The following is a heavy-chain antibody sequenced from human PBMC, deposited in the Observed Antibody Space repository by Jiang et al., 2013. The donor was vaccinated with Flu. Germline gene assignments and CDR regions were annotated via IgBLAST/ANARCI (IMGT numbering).Heavy chain of an antibody. CDR2: INHSGST. J-gene: IGHJ5*02. V-gene: IGHV4-34*01. CDR3: ARGIGERGSTSSGWFDP. Sequence: LLKPSETLSLTCAAYGGSFSGYYWSWIRQPPGRAGVDWEINHSGSTNYNPSLKSRVTISVDTSKNQFSLKLSSVTAADTAVYYCARGIGERGSTSSGWFDPWGQGTLVTVSS. CDR1: GGSFSGYY. D-gene: IGHD2-2*01.